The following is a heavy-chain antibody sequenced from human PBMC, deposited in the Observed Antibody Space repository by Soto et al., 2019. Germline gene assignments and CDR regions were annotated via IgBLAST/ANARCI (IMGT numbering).Heavy chain of an antibody. V-gene: IGHV3-23*01. CDR1: GFTFSSYA. CDR3: ASFPYDSSGYYYEEVVDY. Sequence: GGSLRLFCAASGFTFSSYAMSWVRQAPGKGLEWVSAISGSGGSTYYADSVKGRFTISRDNSKNTLYLQMNSLRAEDTAVYYCASFPYDSSGYYYEEVVDYWGQGTLVTVSS. J-gene: IGHJ4*02. D-gene: IGHD3-22*01. CDR2: ISGSGGST.